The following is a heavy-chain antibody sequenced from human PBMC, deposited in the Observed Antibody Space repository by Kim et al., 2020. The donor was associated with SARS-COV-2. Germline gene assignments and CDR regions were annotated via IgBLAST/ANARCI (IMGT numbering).Heavy chain of an antibody. CDR2: IYYSGST. CDR1: GGSISSYY. V-gene: IGHV4-59*13. Sequence: SETLSLTCTVSGGSISSYYWSWIRQPPGKGLEWIGYIYYSGSTNYNPSLKSRVTISVDTSKNQFSLKLSSVTAADTAVYYCARNSRDGHSYYYYGMDVWGQGTTVTVSS. J-gene: IGHJ6*02. D-gene: IGHD3-22*01. CDR3: ARNSRDGHSYYYYGMDV.